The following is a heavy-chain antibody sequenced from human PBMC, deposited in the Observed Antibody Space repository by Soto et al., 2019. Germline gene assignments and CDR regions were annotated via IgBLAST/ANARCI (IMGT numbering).Heavy chain of an antibody. Sequence: EVQLVESGGGLVQPGGSLRLSCAASGFTVSHNYMSWVRQPTGKGLEWVSVMYSGGGTYYADSVKGRFTISRHNSQNTLYLQRNSLRTEDTAVCYCASGSPSGRHYWGQGTLVPVSS. D-gene: IGHD5-12*01. CDR3: ASGSPSGRHY. V-gene: IGHV3-53*04. CDR1: GFTVSHNY. CDR2: MYSGGGT. J-gene: IGHJ4*02.